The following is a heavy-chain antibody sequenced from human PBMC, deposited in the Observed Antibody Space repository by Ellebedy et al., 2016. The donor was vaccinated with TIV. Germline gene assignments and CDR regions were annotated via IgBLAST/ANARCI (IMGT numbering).Heavy chain of an antibody. Sequence: GGSLRLSCAASGFTFSRYWMHWVRQVPGKGLLWVSRVYSDETTTLYADSVKGRFTISRDNAKNSLYLQMNSLRAEDTALYYCAKDLDSSTTSKHDYYTMDVWGQGTTVTVSS. CDR1: GFTFSRYW. J-gene: IGHJ6*02. CDR2: VYSDETTT. V-gene: IGHV3-74*01. CDR3: AKDLDSSTTSKHDYYTMDV. D-gene: IGHD6-19*01.